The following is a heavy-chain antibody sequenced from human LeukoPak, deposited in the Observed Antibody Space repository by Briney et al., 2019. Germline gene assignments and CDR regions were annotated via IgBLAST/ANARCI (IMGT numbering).Heavy chain of an antibody. Sequence: EASVKVSCKASGYTFTGYYMHWVRQAPGQGLEWRGWINPNSGGTNYAQKFQGRVTMTRDTSISTAYMELSRLRSDDTAVYYCARDRTRTGYSSGWYHDYWGQGTLVTVSS. CDR2: INPNSGGT. V-gene: IGHV1-2*02. J-gene: IGHJ4*02. D-gene: IGHD6-19*01. CDR3: ARDRTRTGYSSGWYHDY. CDR1: GYTFTGYY.